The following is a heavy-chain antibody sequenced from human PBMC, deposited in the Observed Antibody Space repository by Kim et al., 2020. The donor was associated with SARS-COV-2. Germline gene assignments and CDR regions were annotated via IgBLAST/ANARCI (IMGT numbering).Heavy chain of an antibody. J-gene: IGHJ6*03. D-gene: IGHD2-21*01. CDR3: AKGGYWVGRPCYMDV. CDR2: ISYDGSNK. CDR1: GFTFSSYG. Sequence: GGSLRLSCAASGFTFSSYGMHWVRQAPGKGLEWVAVISYDGSNKYYADSVKGRFTISRDNSKNTLYLQMNSLRAEDTAVYYCAKGGYWVGRPCYMDVWGKKTTVSVS. V-gene: IGHV3-30*18.